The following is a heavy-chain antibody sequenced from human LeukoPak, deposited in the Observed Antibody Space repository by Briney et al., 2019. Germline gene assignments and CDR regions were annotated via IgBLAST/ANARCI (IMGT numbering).Heavy chain of an antibody. D-gene: IGHD6-19*01. CDR2: TYYRSRWYN. Sequence: SQTLSLTCAISGDSVSSNSAAWNWIRQSPSRGLEWLGRTYYRSRWYNDYAVSVKSRVTINPDTSKNQFSLQLNSVTPEDTAIYYCASTHSSGRYLDYWGQGTLVTVSS. J-gene: IGHJ4*02. CDR1: GDSVSSNSAA. V-gene: IGHV6-1*01. CDR3: ASTHSSGRYLDY.